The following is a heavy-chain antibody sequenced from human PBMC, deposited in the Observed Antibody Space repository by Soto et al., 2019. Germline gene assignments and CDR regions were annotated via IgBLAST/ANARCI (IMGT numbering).Heavy chain of an antibody. D-gene: IGHD6-19*01. CDR2: ISSSGSTI. CDR1: GFTVSSYE. V-gene: IGHV3-48*03. J-gene: IGHJ4*02. Sequence: GSLRICCAASGFTVSSYEMNWVRQAPGKGLEWVSYISSSGSTIYYADSVKGRFTISRDNAKNSLYLQMNSLRAEDTAVYYCARSGYSSGWYPTFFDYWGQGTLVTVSS. CDR3: ARSGYSSGWYPTFFDY.